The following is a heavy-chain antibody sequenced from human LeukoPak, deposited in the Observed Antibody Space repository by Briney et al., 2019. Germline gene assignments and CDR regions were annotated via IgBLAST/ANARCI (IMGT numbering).Heavy chain of an antibody. J-gene: IGHJ4*02. D-gene: IGHD3-22*01. Sequence: SETLSFTCTVPGGSISSGDYYWSWIRQPPGKGLEWIGYIYYSRSTYYNPSLKSRVTISVDTSKNQFSLKLSSVTAADTAVYYCARLSQYYYDSSGAFDYWGQGTLVTVSS. CDR3: ARLSQYYYDSSGAFDY. V-gene: IGHV4-30-4*01. CDR2: IYYSRST. CDR1: GGSISSGDYY.